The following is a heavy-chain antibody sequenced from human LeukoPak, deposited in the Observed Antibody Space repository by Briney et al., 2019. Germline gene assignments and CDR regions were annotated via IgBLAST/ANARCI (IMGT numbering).Heavy chain of an antibody. CDR1: AGSINSGDYY. CDR3: ARGIGTSYDSSRDAFDI. Sequence: SETLSLTCTVTAGSINSGDYYWSWIRQPAGKGLEWIGRIYSPGTNYNYNPSLKSRVTISIDTSKNQFSLKLTSVTAADTAVYYCARGIGTSYDSSRDAFDIWGQGTMVTVSS. J-gene: IGHJ3*02. D-gene: IGHD3-22*01. CDR2: IYSPGTN. V-gene: IGHV4-61*02.